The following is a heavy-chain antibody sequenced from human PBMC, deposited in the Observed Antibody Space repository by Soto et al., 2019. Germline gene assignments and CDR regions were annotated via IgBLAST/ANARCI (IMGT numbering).Heavy chain of an antibody. Sequence: GGSLRLSCAASGFPFNIYSMTWVRQAPGKGLEWVSAISSSGGSTYYADPGKGRFTISRDNPKNNPYLQMNRLRAEDTALYYCAKWVHPQYSYDSGGIIDYWGQGILVTVSS. CDR2: ISSSGGST. J-gene: IGHJ4*02. CDR1: GFPFNIYS. CDR3: AKWVHPQYSYDSGGIIDY. V-gene: IGHV3-23*01. D-gene: IGHD3-22*01.